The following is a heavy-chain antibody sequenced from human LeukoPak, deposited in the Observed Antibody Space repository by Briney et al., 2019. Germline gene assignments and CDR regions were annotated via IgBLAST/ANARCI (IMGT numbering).Heavy chain of an antibody. D-gene: IGHD2-15*01. CDR2: IKQDGSEK. Sequence: PGGSLRLSCAASGFTFSDYYMSWVRQAPGKGLEWVANIKQDGSEKYYVDSVKGRFTISRDNAKNSLYLQMNSLRAEDTAVYYCARVNTCSGGSCYSFFDYWGQGTLVTVSS. V-gene: IGHV3-7*01. CDR3: ARVNTCSGGSCYSFFDY. CDR1: GFTFSDYY. J-gene: IGHJ4*02.